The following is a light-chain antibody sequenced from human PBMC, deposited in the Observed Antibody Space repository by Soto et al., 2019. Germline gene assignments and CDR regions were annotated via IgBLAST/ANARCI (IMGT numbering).Light chain of an antibody. CDR3: QQSYSTPRVT. V-gene: IGKV1-39*01. CDR2: AAS. CDR1: QSISSY. J-gene: IGKJ5*01. Sequence: DIPLTQSPSALPASGGDRDTITCRPSQSISSYLNWYQQKPGKAPKLLIYAASSLQSGVPSRFSGSGSGTDFTLTISSLQPEDFATYYCQQSYSTPRVTFGQGTRLEI.